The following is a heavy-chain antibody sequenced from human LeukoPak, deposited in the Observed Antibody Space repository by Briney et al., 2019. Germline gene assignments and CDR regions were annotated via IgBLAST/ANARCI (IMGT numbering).Heavy chain of an antibody. CDR1: GGSISSGGYY. V-gene: IGHV4-31*03. CDR3: ARGRRCNTYYYDSSGYNDAFDI. Sequence: KSSETLSLTCTVSGGSISSGGYYWSWIRQHPGKGLEWIGYIYYSGSTYYNPSLKSRVTISVDTSKNQFSLKLSSVTAADTAVYYCARGRRCNTYYYDSSGYNDAFDIWGQGTMVTVSS. J-gene: IGHJ3*02. CDR2: IYYSGST. D-gene: IGHD3-22*01.